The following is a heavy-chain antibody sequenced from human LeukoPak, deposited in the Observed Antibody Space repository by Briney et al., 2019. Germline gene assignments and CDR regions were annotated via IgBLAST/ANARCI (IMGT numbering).Heavy chain of an antibody. Sequence: SETLSLTCAVSGYSVTSSSCGGWIRQPPGKGLEWIGYIYHSGTTYYNPSLQSRVTMSVDTSKNQFSLKLSSVTAVDTAVYYCARKENVYYYFDYWGQGTLVTVSS. CDR1: GYSVTSSSC. CDR2: IYHSGTT. CDR3: ARKENVYYYFDY. D-gene: IGHD3-10*01. J-gene: IGHJ4*02. V-gene: IGHV4-28*01.